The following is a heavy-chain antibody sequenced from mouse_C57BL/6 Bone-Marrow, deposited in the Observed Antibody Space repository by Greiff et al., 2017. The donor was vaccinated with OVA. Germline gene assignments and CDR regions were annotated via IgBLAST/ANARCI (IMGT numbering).Heavy chain of an antibody. V-gene: IGHV5-4*01. D-gene: IGHD2-4*01. CDR3: AREDYDGY. Sequence: EVKLMESGGGLVKPGGSLKLSCAASGFTFSSYAMSWVRQTPEKRLEWVATISDGGSYTYYPDNVKGRFTISRDNANNNLYLQMSHLKSEDTAMYYCAREDYDGYWGQGTTLTVSS. J-gene: IGHJ2*01. CDR1: GFTFSSYA. CDR2: ISDGGSYT.